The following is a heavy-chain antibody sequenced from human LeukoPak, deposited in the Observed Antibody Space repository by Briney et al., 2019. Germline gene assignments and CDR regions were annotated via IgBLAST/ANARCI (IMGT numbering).Heavy chain of an antibody. CDR2: IYYSGST. D-gene: IGHD2-2*01. V-gene: IGHV4-59*01. Sequence: SETLSPTCTVSGGSITSYYWSWIRQPPGKGLGGIGYIYYSGSTNYNPSLKSRVTLSVDTSKNQFSLNLSSVTAADTAVYYCARSRSYQLLTFDYWGQGTLVTVSS. J-gene: IGHJ4*02. CDR3: ARSRSYQLLTFDY. CDR1: GGSITSYY.